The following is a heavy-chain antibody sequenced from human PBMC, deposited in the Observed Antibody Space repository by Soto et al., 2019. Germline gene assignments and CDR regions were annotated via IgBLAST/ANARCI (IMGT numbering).Heavy chain of an antibody. J-gene: IGHJ5*02. CDR1: GYTFTSYG. CDR3: ARLPYCSGGSCYVVNWFDP. Sequence: ASVKVSCKASGYTFTSYGISWVRQAPGQGLEWMGWISAYNGNTNYAQKFQGRVTITADESTSTAYMELSSLRSEDTAVYYCARLPYCSGGSCYVVNWFDPWGQGTLVTVSS. V-gene: IGHV1-18*04. CDR2: ISAYNGNT. D-gene: IGHD2-15*01.